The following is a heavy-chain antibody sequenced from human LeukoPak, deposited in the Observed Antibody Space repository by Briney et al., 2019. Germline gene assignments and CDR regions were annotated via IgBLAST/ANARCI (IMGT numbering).Heavy chain of an antibody. J-gene: IGHJ4*02. V-gene: IGHV1-46*01. CDR2: INPSGGST. CDR1: GYTFTSYY. CDR3: ARDSPVGYSSGWYYDYFDY. Sequence: ASVKVSCKASGYTFTSYYMHWVRQAPGQGLEWMGIINPSGGSTSYAQKFQGRVTMTRDTSTSTVYMELSSLRSEDTAVYYCARDSPVGYSSGWYYDYFDYWGQGTLVTVSS. D-gene: IGHD6-19*01.